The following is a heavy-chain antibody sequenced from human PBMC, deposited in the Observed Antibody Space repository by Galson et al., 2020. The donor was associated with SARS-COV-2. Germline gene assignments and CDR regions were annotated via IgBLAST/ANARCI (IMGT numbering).Heavy chain of an antibody. CDR3: AMSPQLLPATD. CDR1: GYFFTSNW. V-gene: IGHV5-51*01. D-gene: IGHD2-2*01. CDR2: IYPGDSDT. Sequence: GESLKISCKGSGYFFTSNWIGWVRQVPGKGLEWMGIIYPGDSDTRYSPSFQGQVTISADKSISTAYLQWSSLKASDTAMYYCAMSPQLLPATDWGQGTLVTVSS. J-gene: IGHJ4*02.